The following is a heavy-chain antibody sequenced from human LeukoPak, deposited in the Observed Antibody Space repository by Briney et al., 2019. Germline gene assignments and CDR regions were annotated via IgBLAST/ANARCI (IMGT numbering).Heavy chain of an antibody. Sequence: GSLRLSCAASGFTFSSYWMHWVRQAPGKGLVWVSRINSDRSSTSYADSVKGRFTISRDNAKNTLYLQMNSLRAEDTAVYYCARRRGIVVSAFDIWGQGTMVTVSS. J-gene: IGHJ3*02. V-gene: IGHV3-74*01. CDR2: INSDRSST. D-gene: IGHD3-22*01. CDR1: GFTFSSYW. CDR3: ARRRGIVVSAFDI.